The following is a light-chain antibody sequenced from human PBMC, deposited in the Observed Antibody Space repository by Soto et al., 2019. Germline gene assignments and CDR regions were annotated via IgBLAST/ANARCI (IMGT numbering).Light chain of an antibody. J-gene: IGKJ1*01. CDR3: QQYNTFWT. CDR1: QSITTW. Sequence: DIQMTQSPSTLSASVGDRVTITCRATQSITTWLAWYQQKPGRAPKLLIYDASSLQRGVPLRFSGSGSGTEFTLTISSLQPDDFATYYCQQYNTFWTFRQGTKVDIK. V-gene: IGKV1-5*01. CDR2: DAS.